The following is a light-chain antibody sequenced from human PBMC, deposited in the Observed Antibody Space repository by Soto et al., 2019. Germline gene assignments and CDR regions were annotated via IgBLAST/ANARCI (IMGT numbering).Light chain of an antibody. Sequence: EIVMTQSPATLSVSPGERATLSCRASQSVSSNLSWYQQKPGQAPRLLLYGASTRATGIPASFSGSGSWTEFTLTISSLQSEDFAVYYCQQYNNWPPMAFGQGTKVEIK. CDR2: GAS. CDR1: QSVSSN. CDR3: QQYNNWPPMA. J-gene: IGKJ1*01. V-gene: IGKV3-15*01.